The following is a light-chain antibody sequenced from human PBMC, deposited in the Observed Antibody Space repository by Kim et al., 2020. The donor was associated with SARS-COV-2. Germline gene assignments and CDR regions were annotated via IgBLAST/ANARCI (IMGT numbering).Light chain of an antibody. Sequence: EVVLTQSPGTLSLSPGDRATLSCMASQSVYSNYLAWYQQKPGQAPRLLIYAASSRATGIPDRFSGSGSGTDFTLTIRRLQPEDFAVYYCQQYGTSWTFGQGTKVDI. CDR1: QSVYSNY. J-gene: IGKJ1*01. CDR2: AAS. V-gene: IGKV3-20*01. CDR3: QQYGTSWT.